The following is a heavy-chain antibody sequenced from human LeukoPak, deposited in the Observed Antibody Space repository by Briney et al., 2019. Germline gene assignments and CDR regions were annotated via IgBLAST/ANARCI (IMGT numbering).Heavy chain of an antibody. Sequence: SETLSLTCTASGGSISSYYWSWIRQPPGKGLEWIGYIYYSGSTNYNPSLKSRVTISVDTSKNQFSLKLSSVTAADTAVYYCARVEVGNYYYYMDVWGKGTTVTVSS. CDR2: IYYSGST. CDR1: GGSISSYY. D-gene: IGHD3-10*01. CDR3: ARVEVGNYYYYMDV. V-gene: IGHV4-59*01. J-gene: IGHJ6*03.